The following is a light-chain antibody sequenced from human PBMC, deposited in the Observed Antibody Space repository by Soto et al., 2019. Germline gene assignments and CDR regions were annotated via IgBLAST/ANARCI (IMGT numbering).Light chain of an antibody. J-gene: IGKJ4*01. V-gene: IGKV3-20*01. CDR3: QHYRSSPETNT. CDR1: QIFSNSF. CDR2: GTS. Sequence: EIVLTQSPGTLSLSPGERATLSCRASQIFSNSFIAWYQQKPGQSPRLLIFGTSSRASGIPDRFSGSGSGPDFTLTISRLEPEDFAVYYCQHYRSSPETNTFGGGNKVEIK.